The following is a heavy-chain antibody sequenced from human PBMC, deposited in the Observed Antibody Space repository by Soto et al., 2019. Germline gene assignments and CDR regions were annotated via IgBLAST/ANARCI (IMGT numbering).Heavy chain of an antibody. CDR2: ISYDGGDT. Sequence: QVQLVESGGGVVQPGRSLSLSCAASGFTFTAFAIHWVRQAPGKGLEWVAIISYDGGDTHFADSVKGRPTSSRDNSKNTVYLQMNRLRPEDTAVYYCARDRFFDSYSFDYWGQGTRVTVSS. CDR3: ARDRFFDSYSFDY. CDR1: GFTFTAFA. J-gene: IGHJ4*02. D-gene: IGHD3-9*01. V-gene: IGHV3-30-3*01.